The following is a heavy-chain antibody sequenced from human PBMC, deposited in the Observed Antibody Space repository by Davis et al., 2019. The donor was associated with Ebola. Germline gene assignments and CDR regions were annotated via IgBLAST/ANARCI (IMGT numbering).Heavy chain of an antibody. CDR1: GYTFPSSA. Sequence: ASVTFSCKASGYTFPSSAMHWLRQAPGQRLEWMGWINAGNGNTKYSQKFQGRVTITRDTSASTAYMELRSLRSDDTAVYYCARDGYYDFWSGYYTRVSYFDYWGQGTLV. J-gene: IGHJ4*02. V-gene: IGHV1-3*01. CDR2: INAGNGNT. CDR3: ARDGYYDFWSGYYTRVSYFDY. D-gene: IGHD3-3*01.